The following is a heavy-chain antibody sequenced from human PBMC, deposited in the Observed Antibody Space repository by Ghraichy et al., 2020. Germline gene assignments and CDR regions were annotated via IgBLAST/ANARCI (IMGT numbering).Heavy chain of an antibody. CDR2: IKNDGSEK. V-gene: IGHV3-7*01. Sequence: GGSLRLSCAASGFIFSGYWMSWVRQAPGKGPEWVANIKNDGSEKSYVDSVKARCTISRDNAKNSLYLQMNSLRAEDTAVDYCARDLGGGWYCDDWGQGALVTVSS. CDR1: GFIFSGYW. D-gene: IGHD2-15*01. CDR3: ARDLGGGWYCDD. J-gene: IGHJ4*02.